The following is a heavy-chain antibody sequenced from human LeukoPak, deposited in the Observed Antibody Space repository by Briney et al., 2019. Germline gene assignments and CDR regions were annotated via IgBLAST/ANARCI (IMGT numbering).Heavy chain of an antibody. Sequence: ASVKVSCKASGYTFTGYYIHWVRQAPGQGLEWMGWINPNSGGTNYAQKFQGSVTMTRDTSISTAYMELSRLRSDDTAVYYCAREQWLVRGGGSGWFDPWGQGTLVTVSS. V-gene: IGHV1-2*02. CDR1: GYTFTGYY. J-gene: IGHJ5*02. CDR3: AREQWLVRGGGSGWFDP. CDR2: INPNSGGT. D-gene: IGHD6-19*01.